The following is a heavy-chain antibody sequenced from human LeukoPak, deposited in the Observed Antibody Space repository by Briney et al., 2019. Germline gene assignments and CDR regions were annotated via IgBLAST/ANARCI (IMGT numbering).Heavy chain of an antibody. CDR1: GFTFSTYW. J-gene: IGHJ5*02. CDR2: IKEDGSEK. Sequence: GGSLRLSCAASGFTFSTYWMSWVRQAPGKGLEWVANIKEDGSEKYYVDSVKGRFTISRDNAKNSLYLQMNSLRAEDRAVYYSAREVQGGATALDLWGQGTLVTVSS. V-gene: IGHV3-7*04. CDR3: AREVQGGATALDL. D-gene: IGHD1-26*01.